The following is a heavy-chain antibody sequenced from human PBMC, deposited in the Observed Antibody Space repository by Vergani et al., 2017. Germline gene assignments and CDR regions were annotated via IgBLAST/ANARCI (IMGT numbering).Heavy chain of an antibody. CDR2: IYYSGST. V-gene: IGHV4-39*07. Sequence: QLQLQESGPGLVKPSETLSLTCTVSGGSISSSSYYWGWIRQPPGKGLEWIGSIYYSGSTYYNPSLKSRVTISVDTSKNQFSLKLRSVTAADTAVYYCARGRKTSGYDGIDYWGQGTLVTVSS. CDR1: GGSISSSSYY. J-gene: IGHJ4*02. D-gene: IGHD5-12*01. CDR3: ARGRKTSGYDGIDY.